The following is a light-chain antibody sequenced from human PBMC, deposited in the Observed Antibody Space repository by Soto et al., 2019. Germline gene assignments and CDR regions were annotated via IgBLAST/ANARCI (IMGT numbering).Light chain of an antibody. CDR3: QQYNTYPWT. CDR2: RAS. J-gene: IGKJ1*01. Sequence: DTQLTQSPSTLSESVGDRITITCRASEGVSKWLAWYQQKPGKAPDLLIYRASTLESGVPSRFRGSGSGTEFTLTISSLQPDDFATDYCQQYNTYPWTFGQGTKVDIK. CDR1: EGVSKW. V-gene: IGKV1-5*03.